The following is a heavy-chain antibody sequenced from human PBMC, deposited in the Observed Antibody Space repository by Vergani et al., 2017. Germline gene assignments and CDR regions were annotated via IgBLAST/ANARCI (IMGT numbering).Heavy chain of an antibody. J-gene: IGHJ6*02. Sequence: QVQLVQSGAEVKKPGSSVKVSCKASGGTFSSYAISWVRQAPGQGLEWMGGIIPIVGTANYAQKFQGRVTITADKSTSTAYMELSRLRSDDTAVYYCAGRRYGGVHSFYYGMDVWGQGTTVTVSS. CDR2: IIPIVGTA. D-gene: IGHD3-10*01. CDR3: AGRRYGGVHSFYYGMDV. CDR1: GGTFSSYA. V-gene: IGHV1-69*06.